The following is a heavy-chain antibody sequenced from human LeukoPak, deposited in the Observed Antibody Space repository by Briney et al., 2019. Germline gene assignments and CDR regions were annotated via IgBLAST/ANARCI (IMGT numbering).Heavy chain of an antibody. Sequence: GESLKISCKGSGYSFTSYWIGWVRQMPGKGLEWVGIIYPGDSGTRYSPSFQGQVTISADKSISTAYLQWSSLKASDTAMYYCARLHTEQWPHAFDIWGQGTMVTVSS. D-gene: IGHD6-19*01. J-gene: IGHJ3*02. CDR3: ARLHTEQWPHAFDI. CDR1: GYSFTSYW. CDR2: IYPGDSGT. V-gene: IGHV5-51*01.